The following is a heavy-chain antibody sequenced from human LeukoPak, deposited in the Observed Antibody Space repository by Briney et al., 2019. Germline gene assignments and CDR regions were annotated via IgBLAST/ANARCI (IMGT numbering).Heavy chain of an antibody. CDR1: GYTFTGYY. CDR2: INPNSGGT. Sequence: ASVKVSCTASGYTFTGYYMHWVRQAPGQGLEWMGWINPNSGGTNYAQKFQGWVTMTRDTSISTAYMELSRLRSDDTAVYYCARGAALFDIVVVPAAIPFDYWGQGTLVTVSS. V-gene: IGHV1-2*04. J-gene: IGHJ4*02. D-gene: IGHD2-2*01. CDR3: ARGAALFDIVVVPAAIPFDY.